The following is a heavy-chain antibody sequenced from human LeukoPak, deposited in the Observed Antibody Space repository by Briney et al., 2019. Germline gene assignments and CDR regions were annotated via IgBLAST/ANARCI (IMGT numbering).Heavy chain of an antibody. V-gene: IGHV3-23*01. CDR2: VSGSGGST. CDR1: GFTFSSYA. D-gene: IGHD3-3*01. Sequence: PGGSLRLSCAASGFTFSSYAMSWVRQAPGKGLEWVSAVSGSGGSTYYADSVKGRFTISRDNSKNTLYLQMNSLRAEDTAVYYCAKEAYDRFLEWSHPLFDYWGQGTLVTVSS. CDR3: AKEAYDRFLEWSHPLFDY. J-gene: IGHJ4*02.